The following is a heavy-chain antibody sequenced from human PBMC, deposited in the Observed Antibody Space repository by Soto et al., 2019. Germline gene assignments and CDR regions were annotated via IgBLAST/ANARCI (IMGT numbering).Heavy chain of an antibody. CDR3: ARGPSSSGYYSDY. V-gene: IGHV3-66*01. D-gene: IGHD3-22*01. J-gene: IGHJ4*01. Sequence: EVQLVESGGGLVQPGGSLRLSCAASGFTVSSNYMSWVRQAPGKGLEWVSVIYSGGSTYYADSVKGRFTISRDNSENTLYLQMNSLRAEDTAVYYCARGPSSSGYYSDYWGQGTLVTVSS. CDR2: IYSGGST. CDR1: GFTVSSNY.